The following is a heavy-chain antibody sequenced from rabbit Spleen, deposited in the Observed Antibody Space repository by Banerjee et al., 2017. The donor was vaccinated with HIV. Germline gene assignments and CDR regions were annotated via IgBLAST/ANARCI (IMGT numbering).Heavy chain of an antibody. Sequence: QSLEESGGDLVKPGASLTLTCTASGFSFSSSYYMCWVRQAPGKGLECIACIYAGSSISTYYATWAKGRFTISETSSTTVTLQMTSLTAADTATYFCARDTGTSFSTYGMDLWGQGTLVTVS. V-gene: IGHV1S40*01. CDR2: IYAGSSIST. D-gene: IGHD7-1*01. CDR3: ARDTGTSFSTYGMDL. CDR1: GFSFSSSYY. J-gene: IGHJ6*01.